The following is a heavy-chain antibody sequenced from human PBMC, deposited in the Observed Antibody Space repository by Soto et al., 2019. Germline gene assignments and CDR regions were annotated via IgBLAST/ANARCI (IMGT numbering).Heavy chain of an antibody. V-gene: IGHV4-61*08. CDR3: ARAPLVDSINRNWFDP. CDR1: GGSVRSGGYY. J-gene: IGHJ5*02. CDR2: IYYSGST. Sequence: SETLSLTCTVSGGSVRSGGYYWSWIRQPPGKGLEWIGYIYYSGSTNYNPSLKSRVTISVATSKNQFSLKLTSVTAADTAVYYCARAPLVDSINRNWFDPWGQGTLVTVSS. D-gene: IGHD5-12*01.